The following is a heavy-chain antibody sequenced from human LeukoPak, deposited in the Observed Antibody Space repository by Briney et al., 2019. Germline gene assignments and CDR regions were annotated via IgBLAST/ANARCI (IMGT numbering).Heavy chain of an antibody. CDR1: RFTFSRYA. J-gene: IGHJ6*02. V-gene: IGHV3-23*01. Sequence: GGSLRLSCAASRFTFSRYAMSWVRQAPGKGLEWVSAISGSGGNTYYADSVKGRFTISRNNSKNTLYLQMSSLRDEDTAVYYCAKDESAIDVWGQGTTVTVSS. CDR2: ISGSGGNT. CDR3: AKDESAIDV.